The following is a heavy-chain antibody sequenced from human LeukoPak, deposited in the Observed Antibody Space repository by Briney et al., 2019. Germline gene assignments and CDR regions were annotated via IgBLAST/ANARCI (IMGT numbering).Heavy chain of an antibody. D-gene: IGHD2-2*02. V-gene: IGHV4-39*01. J-gene: IGHJ6*03. CDR3: ATLPAAISVADYYYMDV. CDR1: GASLARDMYH. CDR2: IYYDGST. Sequence: SETLSLTCTVSGASLARDMYHWGWVRQSPGKGLEWLGTIYYDGSTFYSPSFESRVTISINASKKQLSLNLASVTAADTAVYYCATLPAAISVADYYYMDVWGKGTTVTVSS.